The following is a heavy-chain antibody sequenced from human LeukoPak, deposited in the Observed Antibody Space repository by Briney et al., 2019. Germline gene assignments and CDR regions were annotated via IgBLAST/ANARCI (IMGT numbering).Heavy chain of an antibody. CDR1: GDTFSSCA. Sequence: AASVKVSCKASGDTFSSCAISWLRQAPGQGLEWMGGIIPILGTTNYAQKFQGRVTITADESTSTLYMELRSLRSEDTAIYYCARDDYYDSSAYRENPFDVWGQGTMVTVSS. V-gene: IGHV1-69*13. CDR3: ARDDYYDSSAYRENPFDV. CDR2: IIPILGTT. D-gene: IGHD3-22*01. J-gene: IGHJ3*01.